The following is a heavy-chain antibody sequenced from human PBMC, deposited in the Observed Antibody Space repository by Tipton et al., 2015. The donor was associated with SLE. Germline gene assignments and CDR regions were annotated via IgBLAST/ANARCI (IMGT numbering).Heavy chain of an antibody. D-gene: IGHD6-19*01. Sequence: VQLVQSGGGVVQPGRSLRFSCAASGFTFRNAGMHWVRQAPGKGLEWVAFIWYDGSNKHYAESVKGRFTISRDNSKNTLYLQMNSLRAEDTAVYYCAREGYSSGCFDYWGQGTLVTVSS. J-gene: IGHJ4*02. V-gene: IGHV3-33*01. CDR1: GFTFRNAG. CDR2: IWYDGSNK. CDR3: AREGYSSGCFDY.